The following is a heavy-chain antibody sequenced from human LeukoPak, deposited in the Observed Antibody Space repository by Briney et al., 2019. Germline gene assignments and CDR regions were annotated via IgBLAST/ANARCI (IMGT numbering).Heavy chain of an antibody. J-gene: IGHJ4*02. D-gene: IGHD6-13*01. CDR3: AKKTKRPSSWFDY. V-gene: IGHV3-30*18. Sequence: HPGRSLRLSCAASGFTFSSYGMHWVRQAPGKGLEWVAVISYDGSNKYYADSVKGRFTISRDNSKNTLYLQMNSLRAEDTAVYYCAKKTKRPSSWFDYWGQGTLVTVSS. CDR2: ISYDGSNK. CDR1: GFTFSSYG.